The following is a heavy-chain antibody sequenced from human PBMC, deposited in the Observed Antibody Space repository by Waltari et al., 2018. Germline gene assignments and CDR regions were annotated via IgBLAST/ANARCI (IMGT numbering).Heavy chain of an antibody. V-gene: IGHV3-7*01. J-gene: IGHJ2*01. CDR2: IKQDGSEK. Sequence: ASGFTFSSYWMSWVRQAPGKGLEWVANIKQDGSEKYYVDSVKGRFTISRDNAKNSLYLQMNSLRAEDTAVYYCARALSYSYGEDWYFDLWGRGTLVTVSS. D-gene: IGHD5-18*01. CDR3: ARALSYSYGEDWYFDL. CDR1: GFTFSSYW.